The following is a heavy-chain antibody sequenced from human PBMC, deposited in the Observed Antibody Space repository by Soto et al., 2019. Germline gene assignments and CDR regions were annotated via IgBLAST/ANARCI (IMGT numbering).Heavy chain of an antibody. CDR1: GGSISSSSYY. CDR3: ARHGTGTTSPFDY. Sequence: QLQLQESGPGLVKPSETLSLTCTVSGGSISSSSYYWGWIRQPPGKGLEWIGSIYYSGSTYYNPSLKSRVTISVDTSKNQFSRKLSAVTAADTAVYYCARHGTGTTSPFDYWGQGTLVTVSS. J-gene: IGHJ4*02. V-gene: IGHV4-39*01. CDR2: IYYSGST. D-gene: IGHD1-1*01.